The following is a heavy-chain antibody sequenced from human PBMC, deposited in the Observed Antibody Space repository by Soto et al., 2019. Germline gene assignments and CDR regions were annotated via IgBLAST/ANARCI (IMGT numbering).Heavy chain of an antibody. D-gene: IGHD3-10*01. CDR2: INHSGST. V-gene: IGHV4-34*01. CDR3: ARAHRTMVRGVIGY. Sequence: SETLSLTCAVYGGSFSGYYWSWIRQPPGKGLEWIGEINHSGSTNYNPSLKSRVTISVDTSKNQFSLKLSSVTAADTAVYYCARAHRTMVRGVIGYWGQGTMVTVSS. J-gene: IGHJ4*02. CDR1: GGSFSGYY.